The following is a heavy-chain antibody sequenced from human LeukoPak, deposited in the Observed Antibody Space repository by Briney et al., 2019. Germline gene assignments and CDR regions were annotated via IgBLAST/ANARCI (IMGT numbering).Heavy chain of an antibody. CDR2: ISGSNSYI. J-gene: IGHJ6*02. V-gene: IGHV3-21*01. D-gene: IGHD2-15*01. CDR3: ARGIVVVVAATGGMDV. Sequence: GGSLRLSCAASGFTFSSYSMNWVRQAPGKGLEWVSSISGSNSYIYYADSVKGRFTISRDNARNSLYLQMNSLRAEDTAVYHCARGIVVVVAATGGMDVWGQGTTVTVSS. CDR1: GFTFSSYS.